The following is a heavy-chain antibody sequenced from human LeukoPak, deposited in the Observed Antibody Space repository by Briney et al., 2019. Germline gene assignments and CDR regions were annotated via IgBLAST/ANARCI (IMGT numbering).Heavy chain of an antibody. V-gene: IGHV1-8*03. J-gene: IGHJ4*02. D-gene: IGHD6-6*01. CDR2: MNPNSGNT. CDR3: ARARIAAPSDY. Sequence: GAPVKVSCKASGYTFTSYDIDWVRQATGQGLEWMGWMNPNSGNTGYAQKFQGRVTITRNTSISTAYMELSSLRSEDTAVYYCARARIAAPSDYWGQGTLVTVSS. CDR1: GYTFTSYD.